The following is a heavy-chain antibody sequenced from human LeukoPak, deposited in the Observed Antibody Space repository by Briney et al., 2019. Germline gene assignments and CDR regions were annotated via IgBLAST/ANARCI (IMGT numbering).Heavy chain of an antibody. CDR2: INPNSGGT. V-gene: IGHV1-2*04. Sequence: ASVKVSCKASGYTFTGYYMHWVRQAPGQGLEWMGWINPNSGGTNYAQKFQGWVTMTRDTSISTAYMELSRLRSDDTAVYYCARGLLGGSSRPTFQHWGQGTLVTVSS. D-gene: IGHD3-16*01. CDR1: GYTFTGYY. J-gene: IGHJ1*01. CDR3: ARGLLGGSSRPTFQH.